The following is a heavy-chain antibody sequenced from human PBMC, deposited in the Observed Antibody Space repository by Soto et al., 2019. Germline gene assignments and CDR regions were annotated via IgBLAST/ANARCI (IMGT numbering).Heavy chain of an antibody. V-gene: IGHV5-51*01. CDR2: IYPGDSDT. J-gene: IGHJ5*02. D-gene: IGHD3-16*01. Sequence: GESLKISCMGSGYKVSTWHNFTSYWIGWVRQMPGKGLEWMGIIYPGDSDTRYSPSFRGQVTISADKSISTAYLQWSSLKASDTAMYYCASEWRSGDSWLDAGGQGTLVTVSS. CDR3: ASEWRSGDSWLDA. CDR1: GYKVSTWHNFTSYW.